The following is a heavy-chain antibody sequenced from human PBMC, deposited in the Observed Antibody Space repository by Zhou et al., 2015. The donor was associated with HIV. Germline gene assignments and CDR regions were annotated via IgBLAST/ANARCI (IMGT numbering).Heavy chain of an antibody. D-gene: IGHD3-22*01. CDR1: GGTFSSYA. V-gene: IGHV1-18*01. CDR3: ARAHESGGWFDY. J-gene: IGHJ4*02. CDR2: ISAYNGNT. Sequence: QVQLVQSGAEVKKPGSSVKVSCKASGGTFSSYAISWVRQAPGQGLEWMGWISAYNGNTNYAQKLQGRVTMTTDTSTSTAYMELSSLRSEDTAVYYCARAHESGGWFDYWGQGTLVSVSS.